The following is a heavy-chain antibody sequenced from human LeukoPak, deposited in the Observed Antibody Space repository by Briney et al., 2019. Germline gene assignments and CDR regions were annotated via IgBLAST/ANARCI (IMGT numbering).Heavy chain of an antibody. CDR3: ARGGYSSGWYIIYYFDY. D-gene: IGHD6-19*01. CDR2: IYYSGST. Sequence: SETLSLTCTVSGGSISSSSYYWGWIRQPPGKGLEWIGSIYYSGSTYYNPSLKSRVTISVDTSKNQFSLKLSSVTAADTAVYYCARGGYSSGWYIIYYFDYWGQGTLVTVSS. V-gene: IGHV4-39*07. CDR1: GGSISSSSYY. J-gene: IGHJ4*02.